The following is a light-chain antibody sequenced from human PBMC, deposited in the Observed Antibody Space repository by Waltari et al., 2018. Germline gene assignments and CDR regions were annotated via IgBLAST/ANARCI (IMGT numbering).Light chain of an antibody. CDR3: QQYNSYPLT. V-gene: IGKV1-5*03. Sequence: DIQMTQSPSTLSASVGDRVTITCRASQSISSWLAWYQQKPGKAPKLLIYKASSLESGVPSRFSCSGSGTEFTLAISSLQPDDFATYYCQQYNSYPLTFGGGTKVEIK. J-gene: IGKJ4*01. CDR1: QSISSW. CDR2: KAS.